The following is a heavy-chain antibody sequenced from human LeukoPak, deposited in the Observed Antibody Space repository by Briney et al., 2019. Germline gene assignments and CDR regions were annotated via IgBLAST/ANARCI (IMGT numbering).Heavy chain of an antibody. CDR3: ARTGDSTGYYVWLDP. CDR2: ISRSSSTM. Sequence: GGSLRLSCAASGFSFSTYSMNRVRQAPGKGLEWVSYISRSSSTMYYADSVKGRFTISRDNAKNSLYLQMNRLRDEDTAVYYCARTGDSTGYYVWLDPWGQGTLVTVSS. D-gene: IGHD6-19*01. J-gene: IGHJ5*02. CDR1: GFSFSTYS. V-gene: IGHV3-48*02.